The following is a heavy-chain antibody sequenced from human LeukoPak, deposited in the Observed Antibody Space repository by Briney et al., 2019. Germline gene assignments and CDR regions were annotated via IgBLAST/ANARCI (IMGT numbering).Heavy chain of an antibody. V-gene: IGHV1-69*05. J-gene: IGHJ4*02. CDR2: IIPMFGTA. CDR3: ARERPPGDSSSWFLEGYFDI. D-gene: IGHD6-13*01. Sequence: EASVKVSCKASGGTFSSYSITWVRQAPGQVLEWMGRIIPMFGTANYTQKYQGRVTITKEESTSPAYMELSTLRSDDTAVYYCARERPPGDSSSWFLEGYFDIWGQGTLVTVSS. CDR1: GGTFSSYS.